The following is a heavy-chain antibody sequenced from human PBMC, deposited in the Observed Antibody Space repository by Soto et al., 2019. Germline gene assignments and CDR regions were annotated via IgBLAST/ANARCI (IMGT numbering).Heavy chain of an antibody. V-gene: IGHV3-7*01. Sequence: GSLRLSCAASGFTFSASWVTWVRQAPGKRLEWVANMNQNGGEIYYVDSVKGRFTTSRDNTKNSLYLQMNSLRAEDTAVYYCARDTWGYFDYWGQGTPVTVSS. CDR3: ARDTWGYFDY. CDR1: GFTFSASW. J-gene: IGHJ4*02. CDR2: MNQNGGEI. D-gene: IGHD3-16*01.